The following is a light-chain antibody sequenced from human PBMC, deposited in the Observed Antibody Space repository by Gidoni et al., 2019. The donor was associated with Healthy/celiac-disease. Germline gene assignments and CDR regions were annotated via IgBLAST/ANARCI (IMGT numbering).Light chain of an antibody. CDR1: KLEDKY. J-gene: IGLJ2*01. CDR2: QDN. CDR3: QAWDSSTAV. V-gene: IGLV3-1*01. Sequence: YDLTQAPSVSVSPGQTASITCSGDKLEDKYACWYQQKPGQSPVLVIYQDNRRPAGIPERFSGSNSGNTATLTISGTQAMDEADYYCQAWDSSTAVFGGGTKLTVL.